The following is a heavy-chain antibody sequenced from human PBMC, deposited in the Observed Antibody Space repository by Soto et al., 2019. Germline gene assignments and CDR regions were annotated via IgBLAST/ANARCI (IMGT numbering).Heavy chain of an antibody. CDR1: GGSIGSSSYY. D-gene: IGHD1-26*01. CDR3: ASPGGSYSLFDY. CDR2: IYYSGST. Sequence: SETLSLTCTVSGGSIGSSSYYWGWIRQPPGKGLEWIGSIYYSGSTYYNPSLKSRVTISVDTSKNQFSLKLSSVTAADTAVYYCASPGGSYSLFDYWGQGTLVTVSS. J-gene: IGHJ4*02. V-gene: IGHV4-39*01.